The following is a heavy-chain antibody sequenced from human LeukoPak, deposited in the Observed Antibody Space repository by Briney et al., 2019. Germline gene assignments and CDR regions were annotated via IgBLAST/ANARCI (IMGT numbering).Heavy chain of an antibody. J-gene: IGHJ4*01. CDR3: AREESKSGNFFDY. V-gene: IGHV4-4*07. Sequence: SETLSLTCTVSGGSISSDYWSWIRQAAGKGLEWIGRIYTSGSTNYNPSLKSRVTISLDKSKKQFSLNLNSVTAADTAVYYCAREESKSGNFFDYWGHGILVTVSS. D-gene: IGHD4-11*01. CDR2: IYTSGST. CDR1: GGSISSDY.